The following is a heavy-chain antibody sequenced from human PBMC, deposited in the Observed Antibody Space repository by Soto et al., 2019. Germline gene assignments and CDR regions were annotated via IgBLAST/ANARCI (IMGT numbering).Heavy chain of an antibody. Sequence: QVQLVQSGAEVKKPGASVKVSCKASGYTFTNYGISWVRQAPGQGLEWMGWISTYNGNTNYAQKLQGRVTMTTDTSTNTAYMELRRLRSDDTAVYYCARDQVVPAATFDYWGQGTLVTVSS. CDR2: ISTYNGNT. CDR1: GYTFTNYG. V-gene: IGHV1-18*04. J-gene: IGHJ4*02. D-gene: IGHD2-2*01. CDR3: ARDQVVPAATFDY.